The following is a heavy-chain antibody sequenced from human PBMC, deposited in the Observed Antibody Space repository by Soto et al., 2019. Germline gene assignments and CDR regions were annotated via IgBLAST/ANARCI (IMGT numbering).Heavy chain of an antibody. CDR1: GFMFSDYY. D-gene: IGHD1-20*01. CDR2: ISSTGSTT. V-gene: IGHV3-11*01. J-gene: IGHJ4*02. Sequence: TGGSLRLSCAASGFMFSDYYMSWVRQAPGKGLEWISHISSTGSTTYYPDSLKGRFTISRDNAKNSLYLQVNSLRAEDTAVYYCARDFITGPGGIFASWGQGTQVTVSS. CDR3: ARDFITGPGGIFAS.